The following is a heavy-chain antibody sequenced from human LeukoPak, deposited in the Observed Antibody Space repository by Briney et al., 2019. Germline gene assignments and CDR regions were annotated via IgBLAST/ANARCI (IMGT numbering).Heavy chain of an antibody. D-gene: IGHD3-3*01. V-gene: IGHV1-18*01. J-gene: IGHJ5*02. CDR3: ARGLEWLTRRHTWFDP. Sequence: ASVKVSCKASGYTFLHYGISWVRQAPGHGLEWMGWNSAYNANTNSAQKLQGRVTMTADTSTSTAYMELRSLRSDDTAVYYCARGLEWLTRRHTWFDPWGQGTLVTVSS. CDR1: GYTFLHYG. CDR2: NSAYNANT.